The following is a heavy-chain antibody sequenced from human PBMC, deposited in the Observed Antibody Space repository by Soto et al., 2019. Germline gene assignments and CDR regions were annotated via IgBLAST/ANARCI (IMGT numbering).Heavy chain of an antibody. J-gene: IGHJ6*02. D-gene: IGHD3-3*01. Sequence: ASVKVSCKVSGYTLTELSMHWVRQAPGKGLEWMGGFDPEDGETIYAQKFQGRVTMTEDTSTDTAYMELSSLRSEDTAVYHCATSSLRFLEWLLIGENGMDVWGQGTTVTVSS. CDR2: FDPEDGET. CDR3: ATSSLRFLEWLLIGENGMDV. CDR1: GYTLTELS. V-gene: IGHV1-24*01.